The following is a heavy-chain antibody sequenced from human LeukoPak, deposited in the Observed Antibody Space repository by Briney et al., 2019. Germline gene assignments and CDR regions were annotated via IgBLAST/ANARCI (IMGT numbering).Heavy chain of an antibody. J-gene: IGHJ6*03. D-gene: IGHD3-9*01. Sequence: PSETLSLTCTVSGGSVSSSSYYWGWIRQPPGKGLEWIGSIYYSRSTYYNPSLKSRVTISVDTSKNHFSLRVRSVTAADTAVYYCARDRYGPNYYYYYMDVWGKGTTVTISS. CDR3: ARDRYGPNYYYYYMDV. CDR2: IYYSRST. V-gene: IGHV4-39*02. CDR1: GGSVSSSSYY.